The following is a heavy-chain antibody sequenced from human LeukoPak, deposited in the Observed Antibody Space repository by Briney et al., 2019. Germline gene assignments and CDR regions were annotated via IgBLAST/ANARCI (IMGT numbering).Heavy chain of an antibody. Sequence: GGSLRLSCAASGFTLSSYAMNWVRQAPGKGLESVSAISGSGGSTYFADSVKGRFTLSRDNSKNTLYMQMNSLRPEDTAVYYCAPSRDRLGGFDYWGQGTLVTVSS. D-gene: IGHD1-26*01. CDR2: ISGSGGST. CDR1: GFTLSSYA. J-gene: IGHJ4*02. CDR3: APSRDRLGGFDY. V-gene: IGHV3-23*01.